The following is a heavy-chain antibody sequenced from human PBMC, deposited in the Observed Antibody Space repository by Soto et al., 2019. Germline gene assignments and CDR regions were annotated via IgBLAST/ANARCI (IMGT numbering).Heavy chain of an antibody. CDR3: ARFSYGIYYYYGMDV. CDR2: IYYSGST. V-gene: IGHV4-59*12. CDR1: GGSINSYY. J-gene: IGHJ6*02. Sequence: SETLSLTCTVSGGSINSYYWSWIRQPPGKGLEWIGYIYYSGSTNYNPSLKSRVTISVDTSKNQFSLKLNSVTAADTAVYYCARFSYGIYYYYGMDVWGQGTTVTVSS. D-gene: IGHD3-16*01.